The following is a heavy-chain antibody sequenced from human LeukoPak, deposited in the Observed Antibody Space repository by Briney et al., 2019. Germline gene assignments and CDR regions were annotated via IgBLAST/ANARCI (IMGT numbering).Heavy chain of an antibody. J-gene: IGHJ4*02. Sequence: PGGSLRLSCAASGFTFSSYWMHWVRQAPGKGLVWVSRINSDGSSTSYADSVKGRFTISRDNAKNTLYLQMNSLRAEDTAVYYCARDEAAAPSGIAVAGTNLDYWGQGTLVTVSP. CDR2: INSDGSST. V-gene: IGHV3-74*01. CDR1: GFTFSSYW. CDR3: ARDEAAAPSGIAVAGTNLDY. D-gene: IGHD6-19*01.